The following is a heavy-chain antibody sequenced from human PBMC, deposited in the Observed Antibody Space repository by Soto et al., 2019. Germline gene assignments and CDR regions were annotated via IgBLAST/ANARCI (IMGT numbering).Heavy chain of an antibody. CDR2: ISNSGST. D-gene: IGHD1-1*01. V-gene: IGHV4-28*03. J-gene: IGHJ4*02. Sequence: SETLSLTCAVSGYSISSSNWWGWIRQPPGMGLEWIGYISNSGSTNCNPSLKSRVTISVDTSKNQFSLKLISVTAADTAVYYCARGEQQLATFDSWGQGTLVTVSS. CDR3: ARGEQQLATFDS. CDR1: GYSISSSNW.